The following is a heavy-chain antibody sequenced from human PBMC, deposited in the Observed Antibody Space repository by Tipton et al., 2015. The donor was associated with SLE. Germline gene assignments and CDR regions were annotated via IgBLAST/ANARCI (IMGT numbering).Heavy chain of an antibody. Sequence: TLSLTCTVSGGSISSHYWSWIRQPPGKGLEWIGYIYYTGSTNYNPSLTSRVAISVDTSKNQFSLKLSSVTAADTAVYYCARERGRGSSYYYYYMDVWGKGTTVTVSS. CDR3: ARERGRGSSYYYYYMDV. J-gene: IGHJ6*03. CDR2: IYYTGST. V-gene: IGHV4-59*11. CDR1: GGSISSHY. D-gene: IGHD3-16*01.